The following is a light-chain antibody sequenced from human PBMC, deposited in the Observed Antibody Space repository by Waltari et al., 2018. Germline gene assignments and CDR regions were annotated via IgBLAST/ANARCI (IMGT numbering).Light chain of an antibody. CDR1: ASNIGGNL. Sequence: QSVLTQPPSASGTPGPRVTISCSGSASNIGGNLVTWYQQLPGKAPKLLIYRSDQRPSGVPDRFSASKTGTSASLAISGLQSEDEADYFCASWDDSLNGHWVFGGGTKVTVL. CDR2: RSD. CDR3: ASWDDSLNGHWV. J-gene: IGLJ3*02. V-gene: IGLV1-44*01.